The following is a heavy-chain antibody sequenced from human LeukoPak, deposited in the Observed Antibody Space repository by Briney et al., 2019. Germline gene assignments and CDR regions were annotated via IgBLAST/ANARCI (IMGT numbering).Heavy chain of an antibody. CDR3: ARVQVVPASDV. V-gene: IGHV4-34*01. Sequence: SEILSLTCAVYGGSFSGYYWSWIRQPPGKGPEWIGEINHSGSTNYNPSLKSRVTISVDTSKNQFSLKLSSVTAADTAVYYCARVQVVPASDVWGKGTTVTVSS. CDR2: INHSGST. D-gene: IGHD2-2*01. CDR1: GGSFSGYY. J-gene: IGHJ6*04.